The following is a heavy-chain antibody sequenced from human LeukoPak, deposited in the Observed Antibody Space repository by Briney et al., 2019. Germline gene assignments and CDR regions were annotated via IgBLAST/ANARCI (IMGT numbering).Heavy chain of an antibody. CDR2: ISGSGGST. V-gene: IGHV3-23*01. CDR1: GFTFSSYA. CDR3: AKDYGSGHFDY. J-gene: IGHJ4*02. D-gene: IGHD3-10*01. Sequence: GGSLRLSCAASGFTFSSYAMSWVRQAPGKGLEWVSGISGSGGSTYYADSVKGQFTISRDNSKNTLSLQMNSLRAEDTAVYYCAKDYGSGHFDYWGQGTLVTVSS.